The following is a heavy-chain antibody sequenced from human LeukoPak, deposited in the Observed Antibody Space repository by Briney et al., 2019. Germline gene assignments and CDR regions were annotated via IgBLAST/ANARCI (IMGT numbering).Heavy chain of an antibody. V-gene: IGHV1-46*01. CDR2: INPSGGST. Sequence: ASVKVSCKASGYTFTNYAMNWVRQAPGQGLEWRGIINPSGGSTSYAQKFQGRVTMTRDTSTSTVYMELSSLRSDDTAVYYCARGVSGGWWGAFEYWGQGTLVTVSS. CDR1: GYTFTNYA. D-gene: IGHD6-19*01. CDR3: ARGVSGGWWGAFEY. J-gene: IGHJ4*02.